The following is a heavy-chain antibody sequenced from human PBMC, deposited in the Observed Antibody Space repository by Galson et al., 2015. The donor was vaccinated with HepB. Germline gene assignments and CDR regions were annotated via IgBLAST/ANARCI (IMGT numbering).Heavy chain of an antibody. Sequence: SLRLSCAASGFTFSSYAMHWVRQAPGKGLEWVAVISYDGSNKYYADSVKGRFTISRDNSKNTLYLQMNSLRAEDTAVYYCARDRNRPDRIEMATIFDYWGQGTLVTVSS. J-gene: IGHJ4*02. CDR1: GFTFSSYA. V-gene: IGHV3-30-3*01. D-gene: IGHD5-24*01. CDR2: ISYDGSNK. CDR3: ARDRNRPDRIEMATIFDY.